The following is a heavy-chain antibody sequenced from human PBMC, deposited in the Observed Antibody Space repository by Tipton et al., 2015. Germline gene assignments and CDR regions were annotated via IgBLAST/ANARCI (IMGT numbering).Heavy chain of an antibody. CDR2: IYYSGST. D-gene: IGHD4-23*01. CDR3: ARARGRHGGLFDS. J-gene: IGHJ4*02. CDR1: GGSIISTSYY. V-gene: IGHV4-39*07. Sequence: TLSLTCSVSGGSIISTSYYWGWIRQSPGKGLEWIGSIYYSGSTNYNPPLKSRVTISVDTSKTQFSLKMSSVTASDTAVYYCARARGRHGGLFDSWGQGTLVTVSS.